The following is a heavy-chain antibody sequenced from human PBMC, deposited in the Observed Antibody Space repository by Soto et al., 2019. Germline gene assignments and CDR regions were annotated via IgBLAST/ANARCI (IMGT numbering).Heavy chain of an antibody. D-gene: IGHD3-3*01. CDR2: ISNSGRST. V-gene: IGHV3-23*01. CDR1: GLTFSSYA. CDR3: AKDALAYYDFWS. Sequence: GGSLRFSCAASGLTFSSYAMSWVRQAPGKGLEWVSHISNSGRSTKYADSVKGRFTISRDNSKNTLYLQMNSLRAEDTAIYYCAKDALAYYDFWSWGQGTLVTVSS. J-gene: IGHJ4*02.